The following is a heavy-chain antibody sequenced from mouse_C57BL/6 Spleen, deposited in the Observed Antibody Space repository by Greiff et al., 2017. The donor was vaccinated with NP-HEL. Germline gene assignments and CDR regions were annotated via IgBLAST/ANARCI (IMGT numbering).Heavy chain of an antibody. D-gene: IGHD2-12*01. Sequence: EVKLVESGGGLVKPGGSLKLSCAASGFTFSSYAMSWVRQTPETRLEWVATISDGGSYTYYPDNVKGRFTISRDNAKNNLYLQMSHLKSEDTAMYYCARDPLPYQKGAMDYWGQGTSVTVSS. CDR1: GFTFSSYA. CDR2: ISDGGSYT. J-gene: IGHJ4*01. CDR3: ARDPLPYQKGAMDY. V-gene: IGHV5-4*01.